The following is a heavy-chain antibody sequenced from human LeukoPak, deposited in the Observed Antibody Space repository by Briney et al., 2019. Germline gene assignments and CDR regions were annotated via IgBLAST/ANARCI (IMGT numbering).Heavy chain of an antibody. CDR2: VSNDGNNK. CDR3: ARGDYGDFY. D-gene: IGHD4-17*01. J-gene: IGHJ4*02. CDR1: GFTFSNYA. V-gene: IGHV3-30-3*01. Sequence: GGSLRLSCAASGFTFSNYAMHWVRQAPGKGLEWVAVVSNDGNNKYYTDSVKGRFTISRDNSKNTVGLQMNSLRAEDTAVYYCARGDYGDFYWGQGTLVTASS.